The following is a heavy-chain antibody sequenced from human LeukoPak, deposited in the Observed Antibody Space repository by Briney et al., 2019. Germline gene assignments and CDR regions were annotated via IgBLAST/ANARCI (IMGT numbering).Heavy chain of an antibody. V-gene: IGHV3-21*01. J-gene: IGHJ4*02. CDR1: GFTFSSYA. CDR3: ARDLSLGRHFDY. D-gene: IGHD7-27*01. Sequence: PGGSLRLSCAASGFTFSSYAMSWVRQAPGKGLEWVSSISSSSSYIYYADSVKGRFTISRDNAKNSLYLQMNSLRAEDTAVYYCARDLSLGRHFDYWGQGTLVTVSS. CDR2: ISSSSSYI.